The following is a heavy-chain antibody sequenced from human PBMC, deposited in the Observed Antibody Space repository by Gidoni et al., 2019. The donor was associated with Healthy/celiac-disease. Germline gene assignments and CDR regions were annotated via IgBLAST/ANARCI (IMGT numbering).Heavy chain of an antibody. Sequence: EVQLVESGGGLVQPGGSLRLSCAASGFTFSSYWMHWVRQAPGKGLVWVSRIKSDGSSTSYADSVKGRFTISRDNAKNTLYLQMNSLRAEDTAVYYCAREMAEDYYDSSGYYQPLDYWGQGTLVTVSS. CDR1: GFTFSSYW. D-gene: IGHD3-22*01. CDR2: IKSDGSST. V-gene: IGHV3-74*01. CDR3: AREMAEDYYDSSGYYQPLDY. J-gene: IGHJ4*02.